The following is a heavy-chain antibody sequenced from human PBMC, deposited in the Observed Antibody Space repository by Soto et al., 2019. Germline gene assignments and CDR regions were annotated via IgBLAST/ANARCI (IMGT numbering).Heavy chain of an antibody. CDR3: ASSSLYGIDV. CDR1: GGSISSGYYY. Sequence: SETLSLTCSVSGGSISSGYYYWSWIRQPPGKGLEWIGNIYYSGNTYYNPSLKSRLIISIDTSKNRFSLKVGSVTAADTAVYYCASSSLYGIDVWGQGTTVTVSS. J-gene: IGHJ6*02. V-gene: IGHV4-30-4*01. CDR2: IYYSGNT.